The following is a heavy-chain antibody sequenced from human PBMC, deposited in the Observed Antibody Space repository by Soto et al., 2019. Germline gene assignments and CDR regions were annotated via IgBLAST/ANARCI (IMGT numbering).Heavy chain of an antibody. Sequence: QVQLVQSGDEVKKPGASVKVSCKDSGYIFVNYGIAWVRQAPGQGLEWMGWISTYTGNTHSASKVQGRLTLTTDTSTSTDYMGLGSLTSDDTDVYYCVRVDNYVTPTPQDVWGQGTTVTVSS. D-gene: IGHD3-16*01. CDR3: VRVDNYVTPTPQDV. V-gene: IGHV1-18*01. CDR2: ISTYTGNT. J-gene: IGHJ6*02. CDR1: GYIFVNYG.